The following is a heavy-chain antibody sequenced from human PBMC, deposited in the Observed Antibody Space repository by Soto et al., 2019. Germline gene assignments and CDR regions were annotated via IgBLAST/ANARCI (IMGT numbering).Heavy chain of an antibody. J-gene: IGHJ4*02. V-gene: IGHV3-30*18. CDR2: ISHDGNNA. Sequence: QVQLVESGGGVVQPGKSLRLSCAATGFIFRSYGVHWVRQAPGKGLEWVALISHDGNNAYYADAVNGRFTISRDNAKNRVSLKMNSLRAEDTAVYYCAKQGIEVAGTNYFDYWGQGALVPVAS. CDR1: GFIFRSYG. CDR3: AKQGIEVAGTNYFDY. D-gene: IGHD6-19*01.